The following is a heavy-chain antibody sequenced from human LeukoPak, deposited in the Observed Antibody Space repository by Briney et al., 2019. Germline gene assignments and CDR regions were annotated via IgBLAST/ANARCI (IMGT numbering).Heavy chain of an antibody. Sequence: SETLSLTYAVYGGSFSGYYWSWIRQPPGKGLEWIGEINHSGSTNYNPSLKSRVTISVDTSKNQFSLKLSSVTAADTAVYYCARDRIPYDFWSGYYRYNWFDPWGQGTLVTVSS. CDR3: ARDRIPYDFWSGYYRYNWFDP. J-gene: IGHJ5*02. D-gene: IGHD3-3*01. CDR2: INHSGST. V-gene: IGHV4-34*01. CDR1: GGSFSGYY.